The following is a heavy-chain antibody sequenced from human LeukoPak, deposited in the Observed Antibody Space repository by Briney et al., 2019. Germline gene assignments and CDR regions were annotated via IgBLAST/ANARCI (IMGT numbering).Heavy chain of an antibody. V-gene: IGHV4-59*12. J-gene: IGHJ6*02. Sequence: ASETLSLTCTVSGGSISSYYWSWIRQPPGKGLEWIGYIYYSGSTNYNPSLKSRVTISVDTSKNQFSLKLSSVTAADTAVYYCARMGYYDILTGYPRSGMDVWGQGTTVTVSS. D-gene: IGHD3-9*01. CDR2: IYYSGST. CDR1: GGSISSYY. CDR3: ARMGYYDILTGYPRSGMDV.